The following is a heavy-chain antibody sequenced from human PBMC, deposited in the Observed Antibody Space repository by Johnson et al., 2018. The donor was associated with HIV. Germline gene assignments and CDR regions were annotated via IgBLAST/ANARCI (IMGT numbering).Heavy chain of an antibody. CDR3: AKASDAFDI. V-gene: IGHV3-30-3*02. Sequence: LPSYDGSNKYYADSVKGRFTISRDNSKNTLYLQMNSLRAEDTAVYYCAKASDAFDIWGQGTMVTVSS. J-gene: IGHJ3*02. CDR2: PSYDGSNK.